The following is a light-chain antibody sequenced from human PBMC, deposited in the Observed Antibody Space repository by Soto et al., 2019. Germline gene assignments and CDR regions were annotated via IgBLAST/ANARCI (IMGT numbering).Light chain of an antibody. Sequence: QSALTQPASVSGSPGQSITISCTGTSSDVGGYNSVSWYQQHPGKAPKLMIYEVTNRPSGVSNRFSGSKSGNTASLTISGLQAEDEADYYCSSYGSSSTLVFGSGTKLTVL. CDR2: EVT. V-gene: IGLV2-14*01. CDR3: SSYGSSSTLV. CDR1: SSDVGGYNS. J-gene: IGLJ1*01.